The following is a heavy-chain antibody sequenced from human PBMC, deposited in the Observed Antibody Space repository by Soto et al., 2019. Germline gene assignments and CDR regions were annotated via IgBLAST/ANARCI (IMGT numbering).Heavy chain of an antibody. CDR1: GGTFSSYA. J-gene: IGHJ6*02. CDR3: ARSQGGSSSLDIYYYYYYGMDV. V-gene: IGHV1-69*01. Sequence: QVQLVQSGAEVQKPGSSVKVSCKAPGGTFSSYAISWVRQAPGQGLEWMGGIIPIFGTANYAQKFQGGVTITADESTSTGYMELSSLRSEDTAVYYCARSQGGSSSLDIYYYYYYGMDVWGQGTTVTVSS. CDR2: IIPIFGTA. D-gene: IGHD2-15*01.